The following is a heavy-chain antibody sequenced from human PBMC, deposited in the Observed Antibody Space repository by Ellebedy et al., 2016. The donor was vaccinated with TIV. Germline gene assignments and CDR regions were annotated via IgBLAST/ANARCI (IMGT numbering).Heavy chain of an antibody. CDR2: ASDGGHT. CDR1: RGSLNTYY. D-gene: IGHD7-27*01. V-gene: IGHV4-59*08. J-gene: IGHJ4*02. Sequence: MPSETLSLTCTVSRGSLNTYYWSWIRQSPQKGLEWIAYASDGGHTVYNPSLKSPATLLLDTSKNPFSLSLTSVTAADTAVYYCAKRSGAAFFDYWGPGLLVTVSS. CDR3: AKRSGAAFFDY.